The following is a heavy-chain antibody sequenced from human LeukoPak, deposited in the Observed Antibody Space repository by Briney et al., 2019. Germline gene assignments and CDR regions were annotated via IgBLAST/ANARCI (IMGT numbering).Heavy chain of an antibody. V-gene: IGHV3-74*01. Sequence: GGSLRLSCAASGFTISNHWMHWVRQAPGKGLVWVSRINSDGRRTSYADSVKGRFTISRDNAKNTLYLQMSSLRPDDTAVYYCAREVEVVPATMGAYYYYMDVWGKGTTVTVSS. J-gene: IGHJ6*03. CDR2: INSDGRRT. D-gene: IGHD2-2*01. CDR1: GFTISNHW. CDR3: AREVEVVPATMGAYYYYMDV.